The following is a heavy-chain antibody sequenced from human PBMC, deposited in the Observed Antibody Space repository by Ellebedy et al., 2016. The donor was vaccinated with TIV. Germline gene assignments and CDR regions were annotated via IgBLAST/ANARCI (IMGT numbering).Heavy chain of an antibody. J-gene: IGHJ2*01. CDR2: IYYNGNT. V-gene: IGHV4-31*03. CDR3: ARDPGIAATPGWYFDL. CDR1: GGSIRRGSHY. D-gene: IGHD2-15*01. Sequence: SETLSLTXTVSGGSIRRGSHYWSWIRQHPGKGLEWIGYIYYNGNTYYNPSLKSRVTISVDTSKNQFSLKLSSVTAADTAVYYCARDPGIAATPGWYFDLWGRGTLVTVSS.